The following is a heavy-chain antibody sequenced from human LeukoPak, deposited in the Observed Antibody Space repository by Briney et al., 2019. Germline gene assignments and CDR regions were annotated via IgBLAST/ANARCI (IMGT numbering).Heavy chain of an antibody. J-gene: IGHJ3*02. V-gene: IGHV3-23*01. Sequence: PGGSLKLSCAASGFTLSSYAMSWVRQAPGKGLDWVSAISASGGDTYYADSVRGRFTISRDNSKNTLYLQMNSLRAEDTAVYYCARHLEMATIGDAFDIWGQGTMVTVSS. CDR1: GFTLSSYA. CDR2: ISASGGDT. CDR3: ARHLEMATIGDAFDI. D-gene: IGHD5-24*01.